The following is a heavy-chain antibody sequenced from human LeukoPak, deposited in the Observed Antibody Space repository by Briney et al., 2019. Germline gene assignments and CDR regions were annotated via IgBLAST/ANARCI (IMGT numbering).Heavy chain of an antibody. Sequence: ASVKVSCKASGYTFTSYGISWVRQAPGQGLEWMGWISAYNGNTNYAQKLQGRVTMTTDTSTSTAYVELRSLRYDDTAVYYCARSTFSRYSGSYYPLDYWGQGTLVTVSS. J-gene: IGHJ4*02. D-gene: IGHD1-26*01. CDR1: GYTFTSYG. CDR3: ARSTFSRYSGSYYPLDY. CDR2: ISAYNGNT. V-gene: IGHV1-18*01.